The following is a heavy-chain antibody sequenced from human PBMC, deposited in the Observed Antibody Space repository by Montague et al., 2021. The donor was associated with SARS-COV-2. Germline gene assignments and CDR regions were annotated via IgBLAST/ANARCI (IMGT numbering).Heavy chain of an antibody. D-gene: IGHD3-22*01. CDR1: GVSISSGSYY. CDR3: VREKYYFDDSGSK. CDR2: VYHTGNT. V-gene: IGHV4-61*01. J-gene: IGHJ4*02. Sequence: SETLSLTCSVSGVSISSGSYYWSWVRQPPGKGLEWIGYVYHTGNTNYNPSLKSRVTLSIDTSKNQFSLNLTSVTAADTAVYYCVREKYYFDDSGSKWGQGTLVTV.